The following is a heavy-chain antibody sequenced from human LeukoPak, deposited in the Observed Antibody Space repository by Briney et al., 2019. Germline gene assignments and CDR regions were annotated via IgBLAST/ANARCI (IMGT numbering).Heavy chain of an antibody. V-gene: IGHV3-23*01. J-gene: IGHJ4*02. CDR1: GFTFSSYA. D-gene: IGHD3-16*01. Sequence: PGGSLGLSCAASGFTFSSYAMSWVRQAPGKGLEWVSAISGSGGSTYYADSVKGRFTISRDNSKNTLYLQMNSLRAEDTAVYYCAKWDDYTSRASDYWGQGTLVTVSS. CDR2: ISGSGGST. CDR3: AKWDDYTSRASDY.